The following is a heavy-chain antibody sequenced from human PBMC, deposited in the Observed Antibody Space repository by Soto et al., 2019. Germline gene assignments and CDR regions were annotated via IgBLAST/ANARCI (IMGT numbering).Heavy chain of an antibody. Sequence: SLSRACPVSGGSISSGDYYGSWIRQPPGKGLEWIGYIYYSGSTYYNPSLKSRVTISVDTSKNQFSLKLSSVTAADTAVYYCASEYTGKTDYWGQGTLVTVYS. CDR1: GGSISSGDYY. CDR2: IYYSGST. CDR3: ASEYTGKTDY. D-gene: IGHD1-20*01. V-gene: IGHV4-30-4*01. J-gene: IGHJ4*02.